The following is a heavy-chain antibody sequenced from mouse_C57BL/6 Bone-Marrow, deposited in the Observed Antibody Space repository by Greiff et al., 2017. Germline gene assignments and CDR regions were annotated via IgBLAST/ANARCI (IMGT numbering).Heavy chain of an antibody. Sequence: EVMLVESGGGLVKPGGSLKLSCAASGFTFSDYGMHWVRQAPEKGLEWVAYISSGSSTIYYADTVKGRFTISRENAKNTLFLQMTSLRAEDTAMYYCARTLLLDAMDYWGQGTSVTVSS. CDR3: ARTLLLDAMDY. D-gene: IGHD1-1*01. CDR1: GFTFSDYG. J-gene: IGHJ4*01. V-gene: IGHV5-17*01. CDR2: ISSGSSTI.